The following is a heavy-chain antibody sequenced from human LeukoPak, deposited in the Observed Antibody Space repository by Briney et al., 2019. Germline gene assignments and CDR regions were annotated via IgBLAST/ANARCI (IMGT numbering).Heavy chain of an antibody. D-gene: IGHD5-12*01. V-gene: IGHV1-24*01. Sequence: ASVKVSCKVSAYTLTELSMHWVRQAPGKGLEWMGGFDPEDGETIYAQKFQGRVTMTEDTSTDRAYMELSSLRSEDTAVYYCATAELWGGYELPNLWGRGTLVTVSS. CDR2: FDPEDGET. CDR1: AYTLTELS. CDR3: ATAELWGGYELPNL. J-gene: IGHJ5*02.